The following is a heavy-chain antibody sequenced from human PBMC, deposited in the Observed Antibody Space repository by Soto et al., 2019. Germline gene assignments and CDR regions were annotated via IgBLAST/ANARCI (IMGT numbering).Heavy chain of an antibody. CDR1: GYIFTSYC. Sequence: ESLNISCKGSGYIFTSYCISWVRHMPGKGLEWMGRIDPSDSYTNYSPSFQGHVTISADKSISTAYLQWSSLKASDTAMYYCARTDRDGYNYGMDVWGQGTTVTVSS. CDR2: IDPSDSYT. J-gene: IGHJ6*02. CDR3: ARTDRDGYNYGMDV. V-gene: IGHV5-10-1*01. D-gene: IGHD3-22*01.